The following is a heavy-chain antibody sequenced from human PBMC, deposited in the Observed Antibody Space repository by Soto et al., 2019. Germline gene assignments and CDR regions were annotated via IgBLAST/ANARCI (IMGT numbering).Heavy chain of an antibody. V-gene: IGHV1-2*02. J-gene: IGHJ6*02. CDR3: ARGSSIAPTYGMDV. Sequence: ASVKVSCKASGYTFTGYYMHWVRQAPGQGLKWMGWINPNSGGTNYAQKFQGRVTMTRDTSISTAYMELSGLRSDDTAVYYCARGSSIAPTYGMDVWGQGTTVTVSS. CDR2: INPNSGGT. D-gene: IGHD6-6*01. CDR1: GYTFTGYY.